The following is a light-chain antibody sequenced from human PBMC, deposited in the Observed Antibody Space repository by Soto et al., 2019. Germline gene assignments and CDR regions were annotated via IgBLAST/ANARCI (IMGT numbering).Light chain of an antibody. CDR1: QTISSW. Sequence: DIQMTQSPSTPSVSFGDRVTITWRASQTISSWSAWYQQKPGKAPKLLVYKASTLKSGVPSRFSGSGSGKEFTLIISGLQPDDSATYYCQQYTNTNNPWMFGQGTKVDIK. V-gene: IGKV1-5*03. CDR2: KAS. J-gene: IGKJ1*01. CDR3: QQYTNTNNPWM.